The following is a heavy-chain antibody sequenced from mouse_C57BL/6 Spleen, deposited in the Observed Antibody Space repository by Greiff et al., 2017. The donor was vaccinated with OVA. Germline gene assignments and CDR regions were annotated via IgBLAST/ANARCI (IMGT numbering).Heavy chain of an antibody. CDR1: GYTFTSYW. CDR3: ARSWERVRPYFDY. J-gene: IGHJ2*01. Sequence: VQLKQPGAELVKPGASVKMSCKASGYTFTSYWITWVKQRPGQGLEWIGDIYPGSGSTNYNETFKSKATLTVDTSSSTAYMQLSSLTSEDSAVDYCARSWERVRPYFDYWGKGTTLTVSS. D-gene: IGHD2-14*01. V-gene: IGHV1-55*01. CDR2: IYPGSGST.